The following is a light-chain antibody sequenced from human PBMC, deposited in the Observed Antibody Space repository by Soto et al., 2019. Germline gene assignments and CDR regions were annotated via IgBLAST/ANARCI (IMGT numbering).Light chain of an antibody. CDR2: EVT. V-gene: IGLV2-14*01. J-gene: IGLJ1*01. Sequence: QSALTQPASVSASPGQSITISCTGTSSDIGAYNYISWYQQHPGKAPKLMIYEVTNRPSGISNRFSGSRSGNTASLSISGLQAEDEADYYCRSFSSAIAFVFGTGTKLTVL. CDR1: SSDIGAYNY. CDR3: RSFSSAIAFV.